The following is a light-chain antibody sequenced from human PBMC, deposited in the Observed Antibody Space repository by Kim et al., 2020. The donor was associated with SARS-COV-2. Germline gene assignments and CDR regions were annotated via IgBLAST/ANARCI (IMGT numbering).Light chain of an antibody. V-gene: IGLV3-21*04. Sequence: APGETATIPCGGKNIGSKSVHWYQQKPGQAPVLGIYYNNDRPSGIPERISGYRSGDSATLTIRRVEAGDEADYYCQVWDTNSDHWVFGGGTQLTVL. J-gene: IGLJ2*01. CDR2: YNN. CDR1: NIGSKS. CDR3: QVWDTNSDHWV.